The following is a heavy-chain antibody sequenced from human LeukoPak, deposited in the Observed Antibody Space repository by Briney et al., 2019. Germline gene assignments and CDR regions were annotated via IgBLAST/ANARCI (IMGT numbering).Heavy chain of an antibody. J-gene: IGHJ4*02. CDR1: GFIFSSYH. V-gene: IGHV3-48*01. D-gene: IGHD3-9*01. CDR2: VSSDSTGI. CDR3: ASNSLTRAKGTDY. Sequence: PGGSLRLSCAASGFIFSSYHMNWVRQAPGKRPEGISYVSSDSTGIYYADSVKGRFTISRDNAKNSLFLQMDSLRVEDTAVYYCASNSLTRAKGTDYWGQGTLVTVSS.